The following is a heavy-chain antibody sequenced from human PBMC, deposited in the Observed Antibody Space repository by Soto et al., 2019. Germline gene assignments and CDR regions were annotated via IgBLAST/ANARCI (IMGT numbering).Heavy chain of an antibody. CDR3: ARDPANLALAVAYFDS. V-gene: IGHV4-38-2*02. D-gene: IGHD2-15*01. J-gene: IGHJ4*02. CDR1: GSSITNSFY. CDR2: ISHTGRT. Sequence: SETLSLTCRVSGSSITNSFYWGWIRRSPEKGLEWIGSISHTGRTSYNPSLKSRVSISVDTSKNQFSLTLTSVTAADTAVYYCARDPANLALAVAYFDSWGQGTLVTVS.